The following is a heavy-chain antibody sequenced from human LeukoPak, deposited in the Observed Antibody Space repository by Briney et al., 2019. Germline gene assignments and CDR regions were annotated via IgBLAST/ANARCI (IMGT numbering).Heavy chain of an antibody. J-gene: IGHJ6*03. CDR3: SGRNYYDSSGYFSNMDV. Sequence: PSETLSLTCTVSGASISTYYWSWIRQPPGKRLEWIGYIYYSGSTNYNPSLKSRVTISVDTSKNQFSLKLSSVTAADRAVYYCSGRNYYDSSGYFSNMDVWGKGTTVTVSS. CDR1: GASISTYY. CDR2: IYYSGST. V-gene: IGHV4-59*01. D-gene: IGHD3-22*01.